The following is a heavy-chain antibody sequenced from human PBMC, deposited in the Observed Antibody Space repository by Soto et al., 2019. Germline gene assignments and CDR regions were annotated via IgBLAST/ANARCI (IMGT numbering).Heavy chain of an antibody. V-gene: IGHV3-15*01. CDR1: GFAFSDAW. J-gene: IGHJ4*02. D-gene: IGHD2-21*02. Sequence: PGGSLRLSCGASGFAFSDAWMSWVRQVPGKGLEWVGRIKTKSDGETTDYAAPVKGRFTISRDDSENTVYLQMNSLKIEDTAVYYCTVHIVVVTAIRNYFQSWGQGTLVTVSS. CDR2: IKTKSDGETT. CDR3: TVHIVVVTAIRNYFQS.